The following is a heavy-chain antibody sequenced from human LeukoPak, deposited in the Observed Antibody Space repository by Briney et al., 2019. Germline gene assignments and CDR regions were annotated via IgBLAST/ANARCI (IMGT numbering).Heavy chain of an antibody. CDR3: AKEGPRMASSYFDY. Sequence: GGSLRLSCAASGFTFSSYGMQWVRQAPGKGLEWVAVISHDGTVQHYADSVKGRFTISRDNSDNTLYLQMNSLRDEDTAMYYCAKEGPRMASSYFDYWGQGTLITVSS. CDR2: ISHDGTVQ. CDR1: GFTFSSYG. J-gene: IGHJ4*02. D-gene: IGHD2-8*01. V-gene: IGHV3-30*18.